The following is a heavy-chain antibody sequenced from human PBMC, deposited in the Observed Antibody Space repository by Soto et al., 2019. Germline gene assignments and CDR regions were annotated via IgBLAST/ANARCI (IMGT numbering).Heavy chain of an antibody. D-gene: IGHD3-22*01. V-gene: IGHV3-21*01. CDR3: ARDGKYYYDSSDYYRVFDY. J-gene: IGHJ4*02. CDR1: GFTFNTYS. Sequence: EVQLVESGGGLVKPGGSLRLSCAASGFTFNTYSMNWVRQAPGKGLEWVSSISTSSGYISYTNSVRGRFTISRDNAKNSLYLQMNSLRAEDTAVYYCARDGKYYYDSSDYYRVFDYWGQGTLVTVSS. CDR2: ISTSSGYI.